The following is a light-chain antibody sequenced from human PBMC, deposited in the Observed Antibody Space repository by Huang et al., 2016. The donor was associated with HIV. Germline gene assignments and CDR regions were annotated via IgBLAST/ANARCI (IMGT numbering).Light chain of an antibody. V-gene: IGKV1-39*01. J-gene: IGKJ1*01. CDR2: SAS. CDR3: QQTYTSSWT. Sequence: DIQMTQSPSSLSASIGDRVTITWRTSQSISGFLNWYQQTPGKAPNRLIYSASNLQTGVPSRFSGSGSGTVFILTIRNLQPEDFASYYCQQTYTSSWTFGQGTKVEI. CDR1: QSISGF.